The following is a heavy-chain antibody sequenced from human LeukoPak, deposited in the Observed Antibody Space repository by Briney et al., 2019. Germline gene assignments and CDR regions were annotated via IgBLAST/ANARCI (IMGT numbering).Heavy chain of an antibody. V-gene: IGHV3-30*02. CDR2: IRYDGSNK. CDR3: AKGHSSSWSLSDY. Sequence: PGGALRLSCAASGFTFSSYGTHWVRQAPGKGLEWVAFIRYDGSNKYYADSVKGRFTISRDNSKNTLYLQMNSLRAEDTAVYYCAKGHSSSWSLSDYWGQGTLVTVSS. CDR1: GFTFSSYG. D-gene: IGHD6-13*01. J-gene: IGHJ4*02.